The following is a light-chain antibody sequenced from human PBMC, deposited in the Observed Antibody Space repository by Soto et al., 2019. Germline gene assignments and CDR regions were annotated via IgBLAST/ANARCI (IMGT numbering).Light chain of an antibody. CDR3: QQYNSYSRT. Sequence: DIPLTQSPSTLSASVGARVTITCRASQSISSWLAWYQQKPGKAPKLLIYDASSLETGVPSRFSGSGSGTEFTLTISSLQPDDFATSYCQQYNSYSRTFGQGTKVELK. CDR2: DAS. J-gene: IGKJ1*01. CDR1: QSISSW. V-gene: IGKV1-5*01.